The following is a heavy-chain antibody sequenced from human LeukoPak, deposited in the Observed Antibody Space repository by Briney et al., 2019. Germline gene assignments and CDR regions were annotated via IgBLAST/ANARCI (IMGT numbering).Heavy chain of an antibody. J-gene: IGHJ4*02. Sequence: PLASVKVSCKASGYTFTGYHMHWVRQAPGQGLEWTGWINPNSGGTNYAQKFQGRVTMTRDTSISTAHMELSRLRSDDTAVYYCARHSSTSLDYWGQGTLVTVSS. V-gene: IGHV1-2*02. CDR1: GYTFTGYH. D-gene: IGHD2-2*01. CDR3: ARHSSTSLDY. CDR2: INPNSGGT.